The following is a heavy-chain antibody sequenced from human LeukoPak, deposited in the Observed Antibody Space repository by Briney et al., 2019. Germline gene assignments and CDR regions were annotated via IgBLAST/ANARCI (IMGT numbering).Heavy chain of an antibody. Sequence: SETLSLTCAVYGGSFSGYYWSWIRQPPGKGLEWIGEINHSGSTNYNPSLKSRVTISVDKSKNQFSLKLSSVTAADTAVYYCARGGQFTMIVGFDYWGQGTLVTVSS. CDR1: GGSFSGYY. CDR2: INHSGST. J-gene: IGHJ4*02. CDR3: ARGGQFTMIVGFDY. V-gene: IGHV4-34*01. D-gene: IGHD3-22*01.